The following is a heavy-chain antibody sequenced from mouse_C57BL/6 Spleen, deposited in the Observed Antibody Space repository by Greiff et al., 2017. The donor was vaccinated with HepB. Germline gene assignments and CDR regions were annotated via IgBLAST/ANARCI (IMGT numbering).Heavy chain of an antibody. V-gene: IGHV5-4*01. J-gene: IGHJ3*01. Sequence: EVKLVESGGGLVKPGGSLKLSCAASGFTFSSYAMSWVRQTPEKRLEWVATISDGGSYTYYPDNVKGRFTISRDNAKNNLYLQMSHLKSEDTAMYYCARDPFFTTVVAPFAYWGQGTLVTVSA. CDR3: ARDPFFTTVVAPFAY. D-gene: IGHD1-1*01. CDR1: GFTFSSYA. CDR2: ISDGGSYT.